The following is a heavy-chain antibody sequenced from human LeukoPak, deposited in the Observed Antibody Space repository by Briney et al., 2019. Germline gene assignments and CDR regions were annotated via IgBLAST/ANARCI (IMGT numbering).Heavy chain of an antibody. CDR2: IYYSGST. V-gene: IGHV4-39*01. J-gene: IGHJ6*03. Sequence: SETLSLTCTVSGASITSSSYYWGWIRQPPGKGLEWIVTIYYSGSTYYNPSLKSRVTISVDTSKNQFSLKLTSVTAADTAVYFCARPRDYFYYMDVWGKGTTVTISS. CDR3: ARPRDYFYYMDV. CDR1: GASITSSSYY.